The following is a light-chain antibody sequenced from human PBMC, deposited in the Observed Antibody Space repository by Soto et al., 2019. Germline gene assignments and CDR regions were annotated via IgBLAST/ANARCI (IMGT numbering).Light chain of an antibody. CDR2: GAS. CDR1: QSVSSSY. J-gene: IGKJ2*01. V-gene: IGKV3-20*01. Sequence: EIVLTQSPGTLSLSPGERATLSCRASQSVSSSYLAWYQQKPGQAPRPIIYGASSRATGIPDTFSGSGSGTDFTLTISRLEPEDFAVYYCQQYGSSPYTFGQGTKLEI. CDR3: QQYGSSPYT.